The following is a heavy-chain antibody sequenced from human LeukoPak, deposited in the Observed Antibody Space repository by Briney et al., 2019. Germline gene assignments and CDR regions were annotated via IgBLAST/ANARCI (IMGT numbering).Heavy chain of an antibody. V-gene: IGHV3-73*01. CDR2: IRTKANNYAT. CDR3: AKFISSSWRGFDY. Sequence: GGSLRLSCAASGFSFSDSPMHWVRQASGKGLEWVGLIRTKANNYATTYAASVKGRFTISRDNSKNTLYLQMNSMRAEDTAVYYCAKFISSSWRGFDYWGQGTLVTVSS. D-gene: IGHD6-13*01. CDR1: GFSFSDSP. J-gene: IGHJ4*02.